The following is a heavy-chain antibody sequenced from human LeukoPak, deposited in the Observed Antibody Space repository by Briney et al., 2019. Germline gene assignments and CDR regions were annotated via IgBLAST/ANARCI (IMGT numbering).Heavy chain of an antibody. CDR3: ARESALGDDIIVALPAN. J-gene: IGHJ4*02. Sequence: SETPSLTCTVSGVSITTGTFFWSWFRQPAGKGLEWIGRVSTTGATNYNPSLKSQVTVSLDTSRNQFSLNPRSVTATDTAMYYCARESALGDDIIVALPANWGQGALVTVSS. CDR1: GVSITTGTFF. D-gene: IGHD2-21*01. CDR2: VSTTGAT. V-gene: IGHV4-61*02.